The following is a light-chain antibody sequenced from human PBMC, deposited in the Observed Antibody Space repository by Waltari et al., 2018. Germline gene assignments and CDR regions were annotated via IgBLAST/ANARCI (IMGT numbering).Light chain of an antibody. V-gene: IGLV2-11*01. J-gene: IGLJ3*02. CDR3: CSYAGSYVWV. Sequence: QSALTQPRSVSGSPGQSVAISCTGTSTDVGGYNYVSWYQHHPGKAPNLIIYDVIKRPSGVPDRFSGSKSGNTASLTISGLQAEDEAGYSCCSYAGSYVWVFGGETKLTVL. CDR2: DVI. CDR1: STDVGGYNY.